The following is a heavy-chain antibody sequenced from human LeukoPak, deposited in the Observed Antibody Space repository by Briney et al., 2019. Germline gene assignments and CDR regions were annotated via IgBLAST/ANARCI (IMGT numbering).Heavy chain of an antibody. CDR3: ARLENYYGSGSYPNYFDY. V-gene: IGHV4-59*01. CDR1: GGSISSYY. D-gene: IGHD3-10*01. CDR2: IYYSGST. J-gene: IGHJ4*02. Sequence: SETLSLTCTVSGGSISSYYWSWIRQPPGKGLEWIGYIYYSGSTNYNPSFKSRVTISVDTSKNQFSLKLSSVTAADTAVYYCARLENYYGSGSYPNYFDYWGQGTLVTVSS.